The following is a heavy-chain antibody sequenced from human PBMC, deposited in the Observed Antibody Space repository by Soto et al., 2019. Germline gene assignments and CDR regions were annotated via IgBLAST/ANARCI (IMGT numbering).Heavy chain of an antibody. CDR2: ISWNSGSI. Sequence: EVQLVESGGGLVQPGRSLRLSCAASGFTFDDYAMHWVRQAPGKGLEWVSGISWNSGSIGYADSVKGRFTISRDNAKNSLYLQMNSLRAEDTAVYYCARFLNSVAGTGGHNWFDPWGQGTLVTVSS. V-gene: IGHV3-9*01. D-gene: IGHD6-19*01. J-gene: IGHJ5*02. CDR3: ARFLNSVAGTGGHNWFDP. CDR1: GFTFDDYA.